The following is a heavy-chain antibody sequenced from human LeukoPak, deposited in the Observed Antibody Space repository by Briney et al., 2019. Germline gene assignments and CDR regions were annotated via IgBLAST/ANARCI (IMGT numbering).Heavy chain of an antibody. CDR1: GYNFPSYW. D-gene: IGHD6-13*01. V-gene: IGHV5-51*03. J-gene: IGHJ4*02. CDR3: VRVLSSSWFDFDY. Sequence: PGESLKISCKGSGYNFPSYWIGWGRQMPGKGLEWLGVIDPHDSDTRYSPSFRGLVTISADKSTTTAYLQWTSLKASDTAMYYCVRVLSSSWFDFDYWGQGTLVTVSS. CDR2: IDPHDSDT.